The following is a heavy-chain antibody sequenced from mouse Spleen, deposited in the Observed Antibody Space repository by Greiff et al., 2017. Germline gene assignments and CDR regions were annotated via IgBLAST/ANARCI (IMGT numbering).Heavy chain of an antibody. CDR3: ARGFTTGGDYFDY. CDR1: GFSLTSYG. D-gene: IGHD2-12*01. CDR2: IWSGGST. Sequence: QVQLQQSGPGLVQPSQSLSITCTVSGFSLTSYGLPWVRQSPGRVLEWLGVIWSGGSTDYNAAFISRLSISKDNSKSQVFFKMNSLQADDTAIYYCARGFTTGGDYFDYWGQGTTLTVSS. J-gene: IGHJ2*01. V-gene: IGHV2-2*01.